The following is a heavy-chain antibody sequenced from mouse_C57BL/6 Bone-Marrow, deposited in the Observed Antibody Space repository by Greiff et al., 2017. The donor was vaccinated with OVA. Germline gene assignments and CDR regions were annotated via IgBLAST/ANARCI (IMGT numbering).Heavy chain of an antibody. CDR2: IDPSDSYT. Sequence: QVQLQQPGAELVKPGASVKLSCKASGYTFTSYWMQWVKQRPGQGLEWIGEIDPSDSYTNYNQKFKGKATLIVDTSSSTAYMQLSSLTSEDSAVYYCVSSAYWGQGTLVTVSA. CDR1: GYTFTSYW. J-gene: IGHJ3*01. CDR3: VSSAY. V-gene: IGHV1-50*01. D-gene: IGHD1-3*01.